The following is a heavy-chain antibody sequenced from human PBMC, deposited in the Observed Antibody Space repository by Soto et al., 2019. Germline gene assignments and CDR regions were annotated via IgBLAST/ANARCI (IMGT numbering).Heavy chain of an antibody. CDR2: INAGNGNT. V-gene: IGHV1-3*01. CDR1: GYTFTIYA. D-gene: IGHD6-13*01. J-gene: IGHJ5*02. CDR3: AREWVLAAAGWFDP. Sequence: ASVTVSCKASGYTFTIYAMHWVRQATGQRLEWMGWINAGNGNTKYSQKFQGRVTITRDTSASTAYMELSSLRSEDTAVYYCAREWVLAAAGWFDPWGQGTLVTVSS.